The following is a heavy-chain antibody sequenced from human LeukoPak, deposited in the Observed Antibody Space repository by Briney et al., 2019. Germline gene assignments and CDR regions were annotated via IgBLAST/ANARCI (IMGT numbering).Heavy chain of an antibody. CDR2: IKPNGGDT. CDR3: ARGDEWELAVDF. D-gene: IGHD1-26*01. Sequence: ASVTVSCEASGYSFSGYYINWVRQAPGQGLEWMGWIKPNGGDTNYPQKFRGRITMTRDTSISTVYMELKSLTSDDTAVYYCARGDEWELAVDFWGQGTLITVSS. V-gene: IGHV1-2*02. J-gene: IGHJ4*02. CDR1: GYSFSGYY.